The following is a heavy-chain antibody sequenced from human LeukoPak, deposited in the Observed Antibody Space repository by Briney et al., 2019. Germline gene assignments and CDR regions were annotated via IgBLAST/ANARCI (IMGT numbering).Heavy chain of an antibody. Sequence: PSETLSLTCTVSGGSISSYYWSWIRQPPGKGLEWVGYIYYSGSTNYNPSLKSRVTISVDTSKNQFSLKLSAVTAADTAVYYCASGGDFGELLSIDYWGQGTLVTVSS. CDR2: IYYSGST. CDR1: GGSISSYY. J-gene: IGHJ4*02. CDR3: ASGGDFGELLSIDY. V-gene: IGHV4-59*01. D-gene: IGHD3-10*01.